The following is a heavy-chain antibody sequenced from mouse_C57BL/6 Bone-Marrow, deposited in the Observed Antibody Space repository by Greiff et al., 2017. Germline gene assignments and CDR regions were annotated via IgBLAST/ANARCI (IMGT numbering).Heavy chain of an antibody. CDR3: ARGGITTVVADPYFDY. Sequence: ESGPGLVKPSQSLSLTCSVTGYSITSGYYWNWIRQFPGNKLEWMGYISYDGSNNYNPSLKNRISITRDTSKNQFFLKLNSVTTEDTATYYCARGGITTVVADPYFDYWGQGTTLTVSS. CDR1: GYSITSGYY. J-gene: IGHJ2*01. CDR2: ISYDGSN. V-gene: IGHV3-6*01. D-gene: IGHD1-1*01.